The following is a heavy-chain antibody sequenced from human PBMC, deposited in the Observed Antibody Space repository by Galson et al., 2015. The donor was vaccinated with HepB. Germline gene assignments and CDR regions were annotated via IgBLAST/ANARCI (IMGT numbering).Heavy chain of an antibody. CDR1: GGTFSSYA. V-gene: IGHV1-69*13. Sequence: SVKVSCKASGGTFSSYAISWVRQAPGQGLEWMGGIIPIFGTANYAQKFQGRVTITADESTSTAYMELSSLRSEDTAVYYCARAHYGGNGILDYWGQGPLVTVSS. CDR2: IIPIFGTA. D-gene: IGHD4-23*01. CDR3: ARAHYGGNGILDY. J-gene: IGHJ4*02.